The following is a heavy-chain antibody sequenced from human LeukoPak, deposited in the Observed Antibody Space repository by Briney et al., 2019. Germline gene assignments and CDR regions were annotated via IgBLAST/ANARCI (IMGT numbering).Heavy chain of an antibody. CDR3: ASSRGKSIAAHFDY. J-gene: IGHJ4*02. Sequence: GGSLRLSRAASGFTFSSYAMCWVRQAPGKGLEWVSAISGSGGSTYYADSVKGRFTISRDNSKNTLYLQMNSLRAEDTAVYYCASSRGKSIAAHFDYWGQGTLVTVSS. CDR2: ISGSGGST. V-gene: IGHV3-23*01. CDR1: GFTFSSYA. D-gene: IGHD6-13*01.